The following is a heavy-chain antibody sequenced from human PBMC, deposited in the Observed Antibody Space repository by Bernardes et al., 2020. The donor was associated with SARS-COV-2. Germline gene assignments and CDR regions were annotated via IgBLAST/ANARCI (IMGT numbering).Heavy chain of an antibody. CDR3: ARRGSIVVVPAAKKAGGFDY. Sequence: SETLSLTCAVYGGSFSGYYWSWIRQPPGKGLEWIGEINHSGSTNYNPSLKSRVTISVDTSKNQFSLKLSSVTAADTAVYYCARRGSIVVVPAAKKAGGFDYWGQGTLVTVSS. CDR1: GGSFSGYY. CDR2: INHSGST. J-gene: IGHJ4*02. V-gene: IGHV4-34*01. D-gene: IGHD2-2*01.